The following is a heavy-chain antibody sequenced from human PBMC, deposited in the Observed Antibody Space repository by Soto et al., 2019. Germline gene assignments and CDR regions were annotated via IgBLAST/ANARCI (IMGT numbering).Heavy chain of an antibody. D-gene: IGHD1-26*01. J-gene: IGHJ3*02. V-gene: IGHV1-69*06. CDR1: GGTFSSYA. Sequence: SVKVSCKASGGTFSSYAISWVRQAPGQGLEWMGGIIPIFGTANYAQKFQGRVTITADKSTSTAYMELSSLRSEDTAVYYCAREELPRLDAFDIWGQGTMVTVS. CDR3: AREELPRLDAFDI. CDR2: IIPIFGTA.